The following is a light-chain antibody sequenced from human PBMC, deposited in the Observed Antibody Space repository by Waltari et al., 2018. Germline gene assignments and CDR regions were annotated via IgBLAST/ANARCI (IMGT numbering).Light chain of an antibody. J-gene: IGKJ3*01. CDR2: GAS. Sequence: EIVMTHPLSTLSLSRGERATPASRASQCVSSNLAWSQQKPRQAPRLLIYGASTRATGIPARFSGSGSGTEFTLTISNLQSEDFAVYYCQQYNNWPPGVTFGPGTKVDIK. CDR1: QCVSSN. CDR3: QQYNNWPPGVT. V-gene: IGKV3-15*01.